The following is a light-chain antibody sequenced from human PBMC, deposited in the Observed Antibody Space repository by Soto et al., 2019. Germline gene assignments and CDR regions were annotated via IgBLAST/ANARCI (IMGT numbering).Light chain of an antibody. J-gene: IGKJ3*01. V-gene: IGKV1-27*01. CDR3: QKYNSATWLFT. Sequence: DIQMTQSPSSLSASVGDRVTITCRASQGISNYLAWYQQKPGKVPKLLIYAASTLQSGVPSRFSCSGSGTDFTLTISSLQPEDVATYYCQKYNSATWLFTFGPGTKVDIK. CDR2: AAS. CDR1: QGISNY.